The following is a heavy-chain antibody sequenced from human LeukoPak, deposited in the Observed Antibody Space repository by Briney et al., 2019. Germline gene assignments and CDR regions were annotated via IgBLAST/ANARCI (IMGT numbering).Heavy chain of an antibody. CDR3: ARVHPDYYYYMDV. CDR2: IYYSGST. J-gene: IGHJ6*03. V-gene: IGHV4-39*07. Sequence: SETLSLTCTVSGGSIGSSSYYWGWIRQPPGKGLNWIGSIYYSGSTYYNPSLKSRVTISVDTSKNQFSLKLSSVTAADTAVYYCARVHPDYYYYMDVWGKGTTVTISS. CDR1: GGSIGSSSYY.